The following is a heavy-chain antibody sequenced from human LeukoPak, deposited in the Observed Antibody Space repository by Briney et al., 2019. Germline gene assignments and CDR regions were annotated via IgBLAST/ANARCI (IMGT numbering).Heavy chain of an antibody. CDR1: GFIFSSYG. CDR2: ISSSGDYI. Sequence: GGSLRLSCEASGFIFSSYGMKWVRQAPGKGLEWVSSISSSGDYIYYADSVEGRFTISRDNAKNSLYLQMNSLRAEDTALYYCGLYYGSWSYYILAWGQGTLVTVSS. D-gene: IGHD3-10*01. CDR3: GLYYGSWSYYILA. V-gene: IGHV3-21*01. J-gene: IGHJ5*02.